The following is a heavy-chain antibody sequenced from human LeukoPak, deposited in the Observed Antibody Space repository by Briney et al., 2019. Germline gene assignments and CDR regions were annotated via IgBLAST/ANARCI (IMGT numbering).Heavy chain of an antibody. CDR1: GYTFTGYY. V-gene: IGHV1-2*06. CDR2: INPTGGST. Sequence: ASVKVSCKASGYTFTGYYMHWVRQAPGQGLEWMGLINPTGGSTGYAQKFQGRVTMTRDTSISTAYMELSRLRSDDTAVYYCASSGYSSSWYSFPRYYMDVWGKGTTVTISS. CDR3: ASSGYSSSWYSFPRYYMDV. D-gene: IGHD6-13*01. J-gene: IGHJ6*03.